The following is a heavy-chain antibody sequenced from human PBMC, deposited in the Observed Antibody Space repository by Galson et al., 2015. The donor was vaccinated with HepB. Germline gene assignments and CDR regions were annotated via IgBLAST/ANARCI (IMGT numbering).Heavy chain of an antibody. V-gene: IGHV1-69*13. CDR2: IIPIFGTA. CDR1: GGTFSSYT. CDR3: AREEPRITMVRGVIPPGWFDP. D-gene: IGHD3-10*01. Sequence: SVKVSCKASGGTFSSYTISWVRQAPGQGLEWMGGIIPIFGTANYAQKFQGRVTITADESTSTAYMELSSLRSEDTAVYYCAREEPRITMVRGVIPPGWFDPWGQGTLVTVSS. J-gene: IGHJ5*02.